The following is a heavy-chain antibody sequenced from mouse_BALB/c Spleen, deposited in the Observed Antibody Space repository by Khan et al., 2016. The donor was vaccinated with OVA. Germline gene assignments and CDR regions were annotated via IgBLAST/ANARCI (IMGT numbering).Heavy chain of an antibody. D-gene: IGHD1-1*01. CDR2: ISYSGNT. J-gene: IGHJ2*01. CDR3: ARVYGGDFDY. V-gene: IGHV3-2*02. CDR1: GFSITSDYA. Sequence: VQLKESGPGLVNPSQSLSLTCTVTGFSITSDYAWNWIRQFPGNKLEWMGYISYSGNTKYNPSLKSRISITRDTSKNQFFLQLNSVTIEDTATYYCARVYGGDFDYWGQGTTLTVSS.